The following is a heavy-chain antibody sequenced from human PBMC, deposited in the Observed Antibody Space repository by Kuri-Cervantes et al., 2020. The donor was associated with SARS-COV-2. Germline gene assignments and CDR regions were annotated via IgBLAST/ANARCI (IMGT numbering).Heavy chain of an antibody. J-gene: IGHJ6*02. CDR3: ARDPYSSSWYRYYYGMDV. CDR1: GSTFSSYS. Sequence: GESLKISCAASGSTFSSYSMNWVRQAPGKGLEWVSSISSSSSYIYYEDSVKGRFTISRDNAKNSLYLQMNSLRAEDTAVYYCARDPYSSSWYRYYYGMDVWGQGTTVTVSS. D-gene: IGHD6-13*01. CDR2: ISSSSSYI. V-gene: IGHV3-21*01.